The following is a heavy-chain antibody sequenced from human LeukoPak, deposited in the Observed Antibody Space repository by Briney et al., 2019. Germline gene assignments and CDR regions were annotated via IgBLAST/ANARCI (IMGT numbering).Heavy chain of an antibody. V-gene: IGHV4-59*01. D-gene: IGHD5-12*01. CDR3: ARDVDPQY. CDR1: GGSISDYY. J-gene: IGHJ4*02. CDR2: IYQSGTT. Sequence: PSETLSLTCTVSGGSISDYYWTWIRRPPGKGLEWIGYIYQSGTTKYNPSLRSRVTISVDTSKNQFSLNLKSVTAADTAVYYCARDVDPQYWGQGILVTVSS.